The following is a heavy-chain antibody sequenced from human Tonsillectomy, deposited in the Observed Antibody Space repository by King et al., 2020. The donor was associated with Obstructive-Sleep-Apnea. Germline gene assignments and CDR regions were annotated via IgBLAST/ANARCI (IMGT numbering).Heavy chain of an antibody. Sequence: EVQLVESGGAVVQPGGSLRLTCAASGFTFDDYAMHWVRQVPGKSLEWVSLINWNGGSTYYVASVDGRFTISRDNSKSSLYLQMNSLGTDDTAFYYCAREGGIAVSGTGYYFDYWGQGTLVTVSS. V-gene: IGHV3-43D*03. CDR3: AREGGIAVSGTGYYFDY. J-gene: IGHJ4*02. CDR2: INWNGGST. CDR1: GFTFDDYA. D-gene: IGHD6-19*01.